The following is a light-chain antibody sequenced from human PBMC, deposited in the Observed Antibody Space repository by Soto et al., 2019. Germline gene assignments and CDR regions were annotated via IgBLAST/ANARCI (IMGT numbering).Light chain of an antibody. CDR3: QQYNNWSFT. J-gene: IGKJ3*01. CDR1: QSVSSN. CDR2: GAS. V-gene: IGKV3-15*01. Sequence: EIVMTQSPATLSVSPGERATLSCRASQSVSSNVAWYQQKPGQAPRLLIYGASTRPTGIRPRFSGSRSVTDITHTISSLQSEGFAVYYCQQYNNWSFTFGPGTKVDIK.